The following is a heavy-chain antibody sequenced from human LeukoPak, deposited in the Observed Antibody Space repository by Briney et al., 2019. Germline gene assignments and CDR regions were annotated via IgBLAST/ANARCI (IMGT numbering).Heavy chain of an antibody. CDR2: LNPISGAT. D-gene: IGHD5-24*01. V-gene: IGHV1-2*02. CDR1: GYTFTGHY. J-gene: IGHJ3*01. Sequence: ASVKDSCKASGYTFTGHYMYAARQAPGQGLEWLGWLNPISGATVYAQKFEGRVTGTRDTSISTAYMDRTRLTSEETAMYFCARDASTRYGFKTFAFDLWGQGTTVTVSS. CDR3: ARDASTRYGFKTFAFDL.